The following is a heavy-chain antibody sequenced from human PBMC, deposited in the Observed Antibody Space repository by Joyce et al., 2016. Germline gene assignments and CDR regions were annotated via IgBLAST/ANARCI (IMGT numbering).Heavy chain of an antibody. CDR3: ARVSLCGGACYTFDS. D-gene: IGHD2-21*01. V-gene: IGHV1-69*01. J-gene: IGHJ4*02. CDR2: IIAICGIG. CDR1: GVTFSSYG. Sequence: QVPLVQSGAEVKKPGSSVKVSCKASGVTFSSYGIRWVRQAPGQGLGWMGGIIAICGIGNDAQKFRGRVTITADESTSTAYMELRSRRSEDTAVYYCARVSLCGGACYTFDSWGQGTLVTVSS.